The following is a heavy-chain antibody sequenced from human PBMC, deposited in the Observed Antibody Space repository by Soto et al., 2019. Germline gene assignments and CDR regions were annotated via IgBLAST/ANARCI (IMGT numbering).Heavy chain of an antibody. J-gene: IGHJ5*02. V-gene: IGHV3-33*01. D-gene: IGHD1-1*01. CDR3: ARDLESSLNWIDP. CDR2: IWYDGSNK. Sequence: GGSLRLSCAASGFTFSSYGMHWVRQAPGKGLEWVAVIWYDGSNKYYADSVKGRFTISRDNSKNTLYLQMNSLRAEDTAVYYCARDLESSLNWIDPWGQGTLVTVSS. CDR1: GFTFSSYG.